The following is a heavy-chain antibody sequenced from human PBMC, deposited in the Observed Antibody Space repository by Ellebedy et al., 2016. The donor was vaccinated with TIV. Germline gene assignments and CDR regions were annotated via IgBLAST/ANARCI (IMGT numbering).Heavy chain of an antibody. D-gene: IGHD2/OR15-2a*01. CDR1: GFTVSNNY. CDR3: ARGGTFGGY. V-gene: IGHV3-66*01. J-gene: IGHJ4*02. Sequence: GESLKISCAASGFTVSNNYMRWVRQAPGKGLEWVSLIYSGGNTYYADSVRGRFTISRDKSKNTLHLQMNSLRAEDTAVYYSARGGTFGGYWGRGTLVTVSS. CDR2: IYSGGNT.